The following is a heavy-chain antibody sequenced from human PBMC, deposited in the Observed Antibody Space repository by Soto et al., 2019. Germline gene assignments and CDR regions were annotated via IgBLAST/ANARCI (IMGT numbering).Heavy chain of an antibody. D-gene: IGHD3-3*01. CDR3: TRRPALRFLRFDP. Sequence: WIWIRQSPGKGLEWIGEIFYTGIASYNPSLESRVTISIDTSRNQFSLMLTSVTAADTAVYYCTRRPALRFLRFDPWGQGTLVSVSS. J-gene: IGHJ5*02. CDR2: IFYTGIA. V-gene: IGHV4-34*12.